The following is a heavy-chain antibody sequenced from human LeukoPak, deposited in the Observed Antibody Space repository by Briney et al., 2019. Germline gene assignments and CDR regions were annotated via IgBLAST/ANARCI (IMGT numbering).Heavy chain of an antibody. CDR1: GFTFSSYS. D-gene: IGHD2-15*01. V-gene: IGHV3-21*01. J-gene: IGHJ3*02. CDR3: ARDQASPGYCSGGSCADAFDI. CDR2: ISSSSSYI. Sequence: PGGSLRLSCAASGFTFSSYSINWVRQAPGKGLEWVSSISSSSSYIYYADSVKGRFTISRDNAKNSLYLQMNSLRAEDTAVYYCARDQASPGYCSGGSCADAFDIWCQGTMVTVSS.